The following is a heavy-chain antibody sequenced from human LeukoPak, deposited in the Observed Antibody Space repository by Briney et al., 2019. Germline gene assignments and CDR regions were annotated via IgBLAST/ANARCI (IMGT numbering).Heavy chain of an antibody. CDR1: GFTFSSYE. Sequence: GGPLRLSCAASGFTFSSYEMNWVRQAPGKGLEWVSYISSSGSTIYYADSVKGRFTISRDNAKNSLYLQMNSLRAEDTAVYYCARVGWFEQALDYWGQGTLVTVSS. D-gene: IGHD3-10*01. CDR3: ARVGWFEQALDY. V-gene: IGHV3-48*03. J-gene: IGHJ4*02. CDR2: ISSSGSTI.